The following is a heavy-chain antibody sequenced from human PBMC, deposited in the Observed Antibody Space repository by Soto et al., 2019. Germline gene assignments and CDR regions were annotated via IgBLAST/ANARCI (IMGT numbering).Heavy chain of an antibody. J-gene: IGHJ6*03. D-gene: IGHD6-25*01. Sequence: VESGGGLVQPGGSLRLSCAASEFTVSNNYMSWVRQAPGKGLEWVSLIYSSGSTYYADSVKGRFTISRDNSKNTLYLQMNSLRAEDTAVYYCARGLSKRYMDVWGKGTTVTVSS. CDR3: ARGLSKRYMDV. CDR1: EFTVSNNY. CDR2: IYSSGST. V-gene: IGHV3-66*01.